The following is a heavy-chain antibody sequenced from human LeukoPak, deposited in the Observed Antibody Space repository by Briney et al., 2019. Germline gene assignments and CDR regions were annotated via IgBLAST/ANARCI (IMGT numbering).Heavy chain of an antibody. Sequence: GGSLRLSCAASGFTFSSYSMNWVRQAPGKGLEWVSSISSSSSYIYYADSVKGRFTISRDNAKNSLYLQMNSLRAEDTAVYYCARERQYSSSWSTPFDYWGQGTLVTVSS. CDR2: ISSSSSYI. CDR3: ARERQYSSSWSTPFDY. D-gene: IGHD6-13*01. V-gene: IGHV3-21*01. CDR1: GFTFSSYS. J-gene: IGHJ4*02.